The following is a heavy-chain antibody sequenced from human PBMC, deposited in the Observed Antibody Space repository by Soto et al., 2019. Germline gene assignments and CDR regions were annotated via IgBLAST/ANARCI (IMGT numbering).Heavy chain of an antibody. J-gene: IGHJ4*02. CDR2: IWYDGSNK. V-gene: IGHV3-33*01. Sequence: GGSLRLSCAASGFTFSSYGMHWVRQAPGKGLEWVAVIWYDGSNKYYADSVKGRFTISRDNSKNTLYLQMNSLRAEDTAVYYCARSHGSSWYLHYWGQGTLVTVSS. D-gene: IGHD6-13*01. CDR3: ARSHGSSWYLHY. CDR1: GFTFSSYG.